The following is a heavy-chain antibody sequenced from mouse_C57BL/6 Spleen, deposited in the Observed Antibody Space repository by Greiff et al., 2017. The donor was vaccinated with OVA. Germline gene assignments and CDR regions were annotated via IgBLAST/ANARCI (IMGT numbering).Heavy chain of an antibody. J-gene: IGHJ4*01. D-gene: IGHD3-1*01. Sequence: QVQLQQPGAELVKPGASVKLSCKASGYTFTSYWMHWVKQRPGQGLEWIGMIHPNSGSTNYNEKFKSKATLTVDKSSSTAYMQLSSLTSEDSAVYYCARSGYISAMDYWGQGTSVTVSS. CDR2: IHPNSGST. CDR3: ARSGYISAMDY. V-gene: IGHV1-64*01. CDR1: GYTFTSYW.